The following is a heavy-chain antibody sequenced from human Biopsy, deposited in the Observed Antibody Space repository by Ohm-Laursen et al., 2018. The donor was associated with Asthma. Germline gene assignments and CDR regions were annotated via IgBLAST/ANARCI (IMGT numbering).Heavy chain of an antibody. Sequence: SSVKVSCNASGDSFSNYAISWVRQAPGQGLEWMGGLIPVLGTPDHAQMFQGRVTISADDSTSTAYMELSSLSSEDTALYYCARGPEYVRSSGALDYWGQGTLVSVSS. CDR3: ARGPEYVRSSGALDY. J-gene: IGHJ4*02. CDR2: LIPVLGTP. V-gene: IGHV1-69*01. CDR1: GDSFSNYA. D-gene: IGHD3-22*01.